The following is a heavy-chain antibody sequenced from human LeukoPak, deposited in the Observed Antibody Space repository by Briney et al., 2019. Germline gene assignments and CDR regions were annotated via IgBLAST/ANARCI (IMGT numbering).Heavy chain of an antibody. CDR1: GYTFATYG. J-gene: IGHJ5*02. D-gene: IGHD2-15*01. CDR3: ARVSYCGGGSCNGRSWFDP. V-gene: IGHV1-18*01. Sequence: ASVKVSCKASGYTFATYGISWVRQAPGQGLEWMGWISAYNGNTNYAQKLQGRVTMTTDTSTSTAYMELRSLRPDDTAVYYCARVSYCGGGSCNGRSWFDPWGQGTLVTVSS. CDR2: ISAYNGNT.